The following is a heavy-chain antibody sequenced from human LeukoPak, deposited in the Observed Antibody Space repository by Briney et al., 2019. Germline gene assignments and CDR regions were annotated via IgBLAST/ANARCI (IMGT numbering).Heavy chain of an antibody. Sequence: SVKVSCKASGGTFSDYALNWVRQAPGQGLEWMGVFIPILGTANSTQKFRGRVTITADISTNTVYMELSSLRSEDTAVYFCAGIPVFGVVLHQEPVWGKGTTVTVSS. V-gene: IGHV1-69*10. D-gene: IGHD3-3*01. CDR3: AGIPVFGVVLHQEPV. CDR1: GGTFSDYA. J-gene: IGHJ6*04. CDR2: FIPILGTA.